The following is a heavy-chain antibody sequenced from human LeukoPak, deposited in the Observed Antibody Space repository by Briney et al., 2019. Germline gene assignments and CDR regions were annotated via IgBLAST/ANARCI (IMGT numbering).Heavy chain of an antibody. CDR2: IYYSGST. D-gene: IGHD3-10*01. V-gene: IGHV4-39*01. J-gene: IGHJ4*02. CDR1: GGSISSSSYY. Sequence: SETLSLTCTVSGGSISSSSYYWGWIRQPPGKGLEWIGSIYYSGSTYYNPSLKSRVTISVDTSKNQFSLKLSSVTAADTAVYYCARVGSGSYSYFDYWGQGTLVTVSS. CDR3: ARVGSGSYSYFDY.